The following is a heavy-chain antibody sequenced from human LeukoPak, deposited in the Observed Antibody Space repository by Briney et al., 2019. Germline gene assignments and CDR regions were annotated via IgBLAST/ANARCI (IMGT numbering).Heavy chain of an antibody. CDR3: ARVDLLCY. Sequence: ASVKVSCKASGYTFTSYDINWVRQATGQGLEWMGWINPNSGGTNYAHKFQGRVTMTRDTSISTAYMELSRLRADDTAVYYCARVDLLCYWGQGTLVTVSS. V-gene: IGHV1-2*07. CDR1: GYTFTSYD. J-gene: IGHJ4*02. CDR2: INPNSGGT.